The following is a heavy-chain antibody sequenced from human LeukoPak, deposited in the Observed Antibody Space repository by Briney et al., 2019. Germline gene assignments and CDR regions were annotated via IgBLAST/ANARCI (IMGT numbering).Heavy chain of an antibody. Sequence: ASVKVSCKASGYTFTTYAMNWVRQAPGQGLEWMGWINTNTGNPTYAQGFTGRFVFSLDTSVSTAYLQISSLKAEDTAVYYCARVDYYDSSGPRGWDAFDIWGQGTMVTVSS. CDR3: ARVDYYDSSGPRGWDAFDI. D-gene: IGHD3-22*01. CDR1: GYTFTTYA. J-gene: IGHJ3*02. CDR2: INTNTGNP. V-gene: IGHV7-4-1*02.